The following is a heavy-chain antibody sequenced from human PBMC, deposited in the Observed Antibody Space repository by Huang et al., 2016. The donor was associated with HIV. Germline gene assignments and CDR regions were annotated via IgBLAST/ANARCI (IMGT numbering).Heavy chain of an antibody. CDR2: INSDGSST. CDR3: ARDPRIQSWLNFFDY. Sequence: EVQLVESGGGLVQHGGSLRLSCAASGFSISSYWMHWVRQAPGKGRVWVSRINSDGSSTSYADSVKGRFTISRDNAKNTLYLQMNSLRAEDTAVYYCARDPRIQSWLNFFDYWGQGTLVSVSS. V-gene: IGHV3-74*01. CDR1: GFSISSYW. D-gene: IGHD3-22*01. J-gene: IGHJ4*02.